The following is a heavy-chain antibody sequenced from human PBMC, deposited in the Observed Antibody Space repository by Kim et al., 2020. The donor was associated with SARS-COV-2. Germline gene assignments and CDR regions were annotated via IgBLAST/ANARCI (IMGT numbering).Heavy chain of an antibody. D-gene: IGHD5-18*01. CDR1: GCSISSSSYY. CDR3: AGRGYSYGFGVRVGWYFDY. Sequence: WETLCLTCTVSGCSISSSSYYWGCIRQPPGKGLEWIVSIYYSGSTYYNPSLRSLVTISVDTSNNQFSLKLSSVTAADTAVYYLAGRGYSYGFGVRVGWYFDYWGQGTLVTVSS. CDR2: IYYSGST. J-gene: IGHJ4*02. V-gene: IGHV4-39*01.